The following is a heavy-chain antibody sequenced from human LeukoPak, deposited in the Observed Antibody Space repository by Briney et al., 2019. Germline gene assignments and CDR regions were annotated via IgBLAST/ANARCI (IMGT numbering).Heavy chain of an antibody. CDR1: GDSISRDY. V-gene: IGHV4-59*01. CDR2: IYYSGST. CDR3: ARDRRNSDAFDI. D-gene: IGHD1-1*01. J-gene: IGHJ3*02. Sequence: PSETLSLTCTVSGDSISRDYWSWIRQPPGKGLEWIGYIYYSGSTNYNPSLKSRVTTSLDTSKNQFSLKLSSVTAADTAVYYCARDRRNSDAFDIWGQGTMVTASS.